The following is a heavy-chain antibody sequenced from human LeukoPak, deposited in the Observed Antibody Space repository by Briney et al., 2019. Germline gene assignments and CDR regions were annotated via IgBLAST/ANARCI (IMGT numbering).Heavy chain of an antibody. CDR3: ARAKGTAMIKGHWFDP. CDR2: IISSSSTI. Sequence: PGGSLRLSCAASGFTISSYSMNWVRQAPGKGLEWVSYIISSSSTIYYADSVKGRFTISRDNAKNSLYLQMDSLRAEDTAVYYCARAKGTAMIKGHWFDPWGQGTLVTVSS. J-gene: IGHJ5*02. CDR1: GFTISSYS. V-gene: IGHV3-48*04. D-gene: IGHD5-18*01.